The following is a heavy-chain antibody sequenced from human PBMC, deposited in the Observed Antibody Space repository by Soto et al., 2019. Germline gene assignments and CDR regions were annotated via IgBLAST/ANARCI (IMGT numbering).Heavy chain of an antibody. CDR3: ARDSLLAAAGTFDY. V-gene: IGHV1-18*01. Sequence: GASVKVSCKASGYTFTSYGISWVRQAPGQGLEWMGWISAYNGNTNYAQKLQGRVTMTTDTSTSTAYMELRSLRSDDTAVYYCARDSLLAAAGTFDYWGQGTLVTVSS. CDR1: GYTFTSYG. D-gene: IGHD6-13*01. J-gene: IGHJ4*02. CDR2: ISAYNGNT.